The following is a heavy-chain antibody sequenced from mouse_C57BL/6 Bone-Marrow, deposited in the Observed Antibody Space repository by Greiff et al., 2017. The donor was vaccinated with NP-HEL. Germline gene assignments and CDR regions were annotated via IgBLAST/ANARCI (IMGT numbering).Heavy chain of an antibody. J-gene: IGHJ2*01. CDR3: ASLRPGSSYGYFDY. D-gene: IGHD1-1*01. CDR1: GYTFTSYW. V-gene: IGHV1-72*01. CDR2: IDPNSGGT. Sequence: QVQLQQPGAELVKPGASVKLSCKASGYTFTSYWMPWVKQRPGRGLEWIGRIDPNSGGTKYNEKFKSKATLTVDKPSSTAYMQLSSLTSEDSAVYYCASLRPGSSYGYFDYWGKGTTLTVSS.